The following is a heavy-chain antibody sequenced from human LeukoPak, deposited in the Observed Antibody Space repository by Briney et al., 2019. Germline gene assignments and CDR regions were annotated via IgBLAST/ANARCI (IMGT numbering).Heavy chain of an antibody. D-gene: IGHD2-15*01. CDR1: GFTFSDYY. CDR3: ARVSIARVVAATYFDY. V-gene: IGHV3-11*03. Sequence: GGSLRLSCAASGFTFSDYYMNWVRQAPGKGLEWVSYISSSSYTNYADSVKGRFTISRDNAKNSLYLQMNSLRAEDTAVYYCARVSIARVVAATYFDYWGQGTLVTVSS. CDR2: ISSSSYT. J-gene: IGHJ4*02.